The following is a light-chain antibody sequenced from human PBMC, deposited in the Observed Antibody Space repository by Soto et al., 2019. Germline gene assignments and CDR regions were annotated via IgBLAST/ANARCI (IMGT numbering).Light chain of an antibody. CDR1: SIDVGRYNY. J-gene: IGLJ1*01. Sequence: QSSLAKPASVSGSRGQSITISSTGTSIDVGRYNYVSWFQQHPGKVPKLIIYDVSNWPSGVSDRFSGSKSGNTASLTISGLHPEDEADYYCSSFTSSSTFVFGTGTKVTVL. CDR3: SSFTSSSTFV. V-gene: IGLV2-14*03. CDR2: DVS.